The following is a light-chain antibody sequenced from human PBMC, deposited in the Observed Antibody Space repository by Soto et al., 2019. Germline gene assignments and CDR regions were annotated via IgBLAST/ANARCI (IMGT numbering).Light chain of an antibody. CDR3: QQYGSSPRT. Sequence: EKVMTQSPATLSVSPGERATLSCRASQSVRSNLAWYQQKPGQPPRLLIYGASSRATGIPDRFSGSGSGTDFTLTISRLETEDFAVYYCQQYGSSPRTFGQGTKVDIK. J-gene: IGKJ1*01. CDR1: QSVRSN. V-gene: IGKV3-20*01. CDR2: GAS.